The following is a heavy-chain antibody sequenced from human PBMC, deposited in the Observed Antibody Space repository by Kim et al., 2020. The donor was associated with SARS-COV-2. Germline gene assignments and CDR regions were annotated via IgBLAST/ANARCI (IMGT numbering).Heavy chain of an antibody. CDR2: MSDSGVRT. J-gene: IGHJ4*02. Sequence: MSDSGVRTHYADSVKGRFTISRDNSTSTLFLQMSSLRAEDTAIYYCEASDFWGQGALVTVSS. V-gene: IGHV3-23*01. CDR3: EASDF.